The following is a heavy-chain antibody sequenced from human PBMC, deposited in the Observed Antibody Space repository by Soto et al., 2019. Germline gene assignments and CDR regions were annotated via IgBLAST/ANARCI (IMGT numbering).Heavy chain of an antibody. CDR1: GGSISSYY. CDR3: EREMGRGGRNGMDV. D-gene: IGHD2-8*01. CDR2: IYYSGST. V-gene: IGHV4-59*01. Sequence: SETLSLTCTVSGGSISSYYWSWIRQPPGKGLEWIGYIYYSGSTNYNPSLKRRVTISVDTSKNQFSLKLSSVTAADTAVSSCEREMGRGGRNGMDVWGKGTTVTVSS. J-gene: IGHJ6*04.